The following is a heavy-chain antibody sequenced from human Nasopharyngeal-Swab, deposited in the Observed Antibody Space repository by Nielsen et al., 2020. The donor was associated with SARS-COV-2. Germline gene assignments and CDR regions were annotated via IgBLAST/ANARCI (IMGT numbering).Heavy chain of an antibody. V-gene: IGHV3-11*04. CDR3: AGDAIVVVPAAIQY. J-gene: IGHJ4*02. Sequence: WIRQPPGKGLEWVSYISSSSSTKCYADSVKGRFTISRDNAKNSLYLQMNSLRDEDTAVYYCAGDAIVVVPAAIQYWGQGTLVTVSS. CDR2: ISSSSSTK. D-gene: IGHD2-2*02.